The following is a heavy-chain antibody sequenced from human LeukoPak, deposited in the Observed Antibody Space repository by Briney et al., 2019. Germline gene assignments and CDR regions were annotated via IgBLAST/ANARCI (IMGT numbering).Heavy chain of an antibody. CDR2: IFPADSDT. CDR1: GYSFTTYW. V-gene: IGHV5-51*01. J-gene: IGHJ4*02. D-gene: IGHD6-13*01. Sequence: GESLKISCRVSGYSFTTYWIGWVRQMPGKGLEWMGVIFPADSDTRYSPSFQGQVTISADKSISTAYLQWSSLKASDTAIYYCASVYSSTSWDYWGQGTLVTVSS. CDR3: ASVYSSTSWDY.